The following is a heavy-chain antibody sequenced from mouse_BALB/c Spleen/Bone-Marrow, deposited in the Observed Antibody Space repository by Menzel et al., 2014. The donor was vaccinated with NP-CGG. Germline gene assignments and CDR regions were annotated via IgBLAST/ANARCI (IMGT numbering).Heavy chain of an antibody. V-gene: IGHV1-62-2*01. CDR2: FYPGSGSI. CDR3: ASHEKANYGNYAMDY. Sequence: QVQLQQSGAELVKPGASVKLSCKASGYTFTEYIIHWVKQGSGQGLEWIGWFYPGSGSIKYNEKFKDKATLTADKSSSTFYMELSKLTSEASAVYFVASHEKANYGNYAMDYWGQGTSVTVSS. D-gene: IGHD1-1*01. J-gene: IGHJ4*01. CDR1: GYTFTEYI.